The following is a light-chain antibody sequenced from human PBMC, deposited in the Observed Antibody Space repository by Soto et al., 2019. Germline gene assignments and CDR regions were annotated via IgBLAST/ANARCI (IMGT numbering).Light chain of an antibody. CDR2: GAS. CDR3: QQYNNWPPYT. CDR1: QSVSSN. Sequence: EIVMTQSPAPLSVSPGERATLSCRASQSVSSNLAWYQQKPGQAPRLLIYGASTRATGITARFSGSGSGTEFTLTISSLQSEDFAVYYCQQYNNWPPYTFGQGTKLEIK. J-gene: IGKJ2*01. V-gene: IGKV3-15*01.